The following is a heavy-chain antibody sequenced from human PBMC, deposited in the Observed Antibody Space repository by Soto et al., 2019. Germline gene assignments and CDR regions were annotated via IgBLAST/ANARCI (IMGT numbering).Heavy chain of an antibody. CDR1: GFTFITYA. D-gene: IGHD6-13*01. V-gene: IGHV3-23*01. J-gene: IGHJ4*02. Sequence: PGGSLRLSCAASGFTFITYAMSWVRQAPGKGLEWVSTINTSGGSTYYADSVKGRFTISRDNSKNTLYLQMNSLRPEDTAVYYCAKVSSSWYAGFFDLWGQGTLVTVSS. CDR2: INTSGGST. CDR3: AKVSSSWYAGFFDL.